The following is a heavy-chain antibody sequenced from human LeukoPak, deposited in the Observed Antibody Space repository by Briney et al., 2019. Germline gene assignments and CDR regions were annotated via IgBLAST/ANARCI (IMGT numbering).Heavy chain of an antibody. D-gene: IGHD3-16*02. V-gene: IGHV3-21*01. Sequence: PGGSLRLSCAASGFTFSSYSMNWVRQAPGKGLEWVSSISSSSSYIYYADSVKGRFTISRDNAKNSLYLQMNSLRAEDTAVYYCARDSSDYVWGSYRYTADYWGQGTLVTVSS. CDR2: ISSSSSYI. CDR3: ARDSSDYVWGSYRYTADY. J-gene: IGHJ4*02. CDR1: GFTFSSYS.